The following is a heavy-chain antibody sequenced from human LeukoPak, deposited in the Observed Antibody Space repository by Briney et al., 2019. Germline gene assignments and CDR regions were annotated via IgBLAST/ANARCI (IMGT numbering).Heavy chain of an antibody. J-gene: IGHJ5*02. D-gene: IGHD2-21*02. CDR2: ISSSGSTI. CDR1: GFTFSSYE. V-gene: IGHV3-48*03. CDR3: ARGSSGRLLSSWFDP. Sequence: GGSLRLSCAASGFTFSSYEMNWVRQAPGKGLEWVSYISSSGSTIYYADSVKGRFTISRDNAKNSLYLQMNSLRVEDTAIYYCARGSSGRLLSSWFDPWGQGTLVTVSS.